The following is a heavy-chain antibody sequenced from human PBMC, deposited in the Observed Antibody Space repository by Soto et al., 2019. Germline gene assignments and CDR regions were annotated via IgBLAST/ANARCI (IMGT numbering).Heavy chain of an antibody. J-gene: IGHJ4*02. D-gene: IGHD3-9*01. CDR1: GYTFTNNY. CDR3: ARVHGTYYDTLTGLWGGHFDY. V-gene: IGHV1-46*03. Sequence: QVQLVQSGTEVKMPGASVKVFCKPSGYTFTNNYVLWVRQAPGQGLEWMGIIDPSGGSRIYAQKFQARVIMTSDTSTRTMYIELSNLRSEDTAVFYCARVHGTYYDTLTGLWGGHFDYWGQGTQVTVSS. CDR2: IDPSGGSR.